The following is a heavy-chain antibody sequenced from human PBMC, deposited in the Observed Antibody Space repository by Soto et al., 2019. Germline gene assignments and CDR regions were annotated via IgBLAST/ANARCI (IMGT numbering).Heavy chain of an antibody. CDR1: RGSMSNYY. V-gene: IGHV4-59*01. CDR3: ARGGHMLAQRPFGY. J-gene: IGHJ4*02. D-gene: IGHD3-10*02. Sequence: SETLSLTCTVSRGSMSNYYWSWIRQPPGKGLEWIGSIYYTGSTNYNPSLQSRVIISVDTSTYQLSLKLSSVTAADTALYYCARGGHMLAQRPFGYWGQGTLVTVSS. CDR2: IYYTGST.